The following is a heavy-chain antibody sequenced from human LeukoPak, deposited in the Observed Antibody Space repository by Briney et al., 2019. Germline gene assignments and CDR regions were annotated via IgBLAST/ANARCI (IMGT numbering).Heavy chain of an antibody. CDR1: GYTFTSYA. CDR3: ARDQEYSSSWNPRYYYYYGMDV. Sequence: ASVKVSCKASGYTFTSYAMNWVRQAPGQGLEWMGWINTNTGNPTYAQGFTGRFVFSLDTSVSTAYLQISSLKAEDTAVYYCARDQEYSSSWNPRYYYYYGMDVWGQGTTVTVSS. CDR2: INTNTGNP. V-gene: IGHV7-4-1*02. J-gene: IGHJ6*02. D-gene: IGHD6-13*01.